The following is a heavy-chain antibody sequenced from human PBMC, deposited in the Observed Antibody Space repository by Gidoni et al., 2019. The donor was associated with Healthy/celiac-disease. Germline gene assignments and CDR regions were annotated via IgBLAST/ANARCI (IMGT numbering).Heavy chain of an antibody. V-gene: IGHV4-59*08. CDR1: GGSISSYY. J-gene: IGHJ3*02. D-gene: IGHD3-9*01. CDR3: ARHRPYYDILTGYYTFAFAFDI. CDR2: IYYSGST. Sequence: QVQLQESGPGLVKPSETLSRTCTVSGGSISSYYGSWIRPPPGKGLEWIGYIYYSGSTNYNPSLKRLVTISVDTSKIQFSLKLSPVTAADTAVYYCARHRPYYDILTGYYTFAFAFDIWVQGTMVTVSS.